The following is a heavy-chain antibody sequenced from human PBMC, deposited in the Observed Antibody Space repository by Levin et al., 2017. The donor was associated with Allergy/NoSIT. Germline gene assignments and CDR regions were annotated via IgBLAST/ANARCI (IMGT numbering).Heavy chain of an antibody. CDR3: ASERLGAPDRNYFDY. CDR2: IYHSGST. CDR1: GYSVSSGYH. Sequence: PSETLSLTCAVSGYSVSSGYHWGWIRQPPGKGLEWSGGIYHSGSTYYNPSLKSRVTMSVATSKNQFSLKLSSVTAADTAVYYCASERLGAPDRNYFDYWGQGTLVTVSS. D-gene: IGHD7-27*01. V-gene: IGHV4-38-2*01. J-gene: IGHJ4*02.